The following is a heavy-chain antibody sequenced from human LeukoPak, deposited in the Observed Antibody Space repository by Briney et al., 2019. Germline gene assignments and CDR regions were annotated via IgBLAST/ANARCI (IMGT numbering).Heavy chain of an antibody. CDR1: GGTFSSYA. CDR3: ARSKYCSGGSCYYPGVFGY. J-gene: IGHJ4*02. CDR2: ISAYNGNT. V-gene: IGHV1-18*01. Sequence: ASVKVSCKASGGTFSSYAISWVRQAPGQGLEWMGWISAYNGNTNYAQKLQGRVTMTTDTSTSTAYMELRSLRSDDTAVYYCARSKYCSGGSCYYPGVFGYWGQGTLVTVSS. D-gene: IGHD2-15*01.